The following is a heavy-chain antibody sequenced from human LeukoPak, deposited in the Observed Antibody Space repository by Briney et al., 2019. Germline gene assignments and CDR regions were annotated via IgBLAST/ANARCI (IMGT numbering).Heavy chain of an antibody. CDR1: GFTFSTYG. Sequence: GRSLRLSCAASGFTFSTYGMHWVRQAPGKGLEWVAVIWFDGINKYYADSVKGRFTISRDNSYNTLYLRMNSLRVEDTAVYYCAKAFSPAATWFDPWGQGTLVTVSS. D-gene: IGHD2-15*01. CDR3: AKAFSPAATWFDP. CDR2: IWFDGINK. V-gene: IGHV3-33*06. J-gene: IGHJ5*02.